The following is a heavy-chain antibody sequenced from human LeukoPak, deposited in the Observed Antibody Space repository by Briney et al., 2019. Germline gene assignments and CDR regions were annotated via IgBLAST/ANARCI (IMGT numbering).Heavy chain of an antibody. CDR1: GVSINRFY. V-gene: IGHV4-4*09. D-gene: IGHD1-1*01. Sequence: SETLSLTCTACGVSINRFYWSWVRQPPGKGLEWIGNIYSGVPTYFNPSLKCRVTISVDTSKNQFSLNLTSVTAADTAMYYFVQTTGWPGFDYWGQGILVTVSS. CDR3: VQTTGWPGFDY. J-gene: IGHJ4*02. CDR2: IYSGVPT.